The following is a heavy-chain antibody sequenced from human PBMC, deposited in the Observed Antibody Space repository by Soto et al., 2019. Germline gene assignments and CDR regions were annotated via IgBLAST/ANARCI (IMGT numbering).Heavy chain of an antibody. J-gene: IGHJ6*02. CDR3: ASPGGKKDYYYYGMDV. Sequence: LSLTCTVAGGSVSSSSYYWGWIRQPPGKGLEWIGSIYYSGSTYYNPSLKSRVTISVDTSKNQFSLKLSSVTAADTAVYYCASPGGKKDYYYYGMDVWGQGTTVTVSS. CDR2: IYYSGST. V-gene: IGHV4-39*01. CDR1: GGSVSSSSYY. D-gene: IGHD1-26*01.